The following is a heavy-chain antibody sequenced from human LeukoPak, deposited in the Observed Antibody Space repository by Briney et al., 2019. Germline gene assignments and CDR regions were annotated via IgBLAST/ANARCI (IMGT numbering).Heavy chain of an antibody. Sequence: GGSLRLSCAASGFTFSSYSMNWVRQAPGKGLEWVSSISSSSSYIYYADSVNGRFTISRDNAKNSLYLQMNSLRAEDTAVYYCASRVQIVGAPFDYWGQGTLVTVSS. CDR1: GFTFSSYS. CDR3: ASRVQIVGAPFDY. CDR2: ISSSSSYI. D-gene: IGHD1-26*01. J-gene: IGHJ4*02. V-gene: IGHV3-21*01.